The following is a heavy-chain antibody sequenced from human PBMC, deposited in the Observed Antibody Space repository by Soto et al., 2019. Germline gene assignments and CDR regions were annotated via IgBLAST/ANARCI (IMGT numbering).Heavy chain of an antibody. CDR1: GYSFASTG. D-gene: IGHD3-10*01. Sequence: ASVKVSCKASGYSFASTGISWVRQAPGQGPEWMGWTSTFNGEAKYAQRLQGRVTMTTDTSTTTAYMELRSLTSDDTAVYYCAIDLDGAGRYFTYYWGQGSLITV. V-gene: IGHV1-18*01. CDR2: TSTFNGEA. CDR3: AIDLDGAGRYFTYY. J-gene: IGHJ4*02.